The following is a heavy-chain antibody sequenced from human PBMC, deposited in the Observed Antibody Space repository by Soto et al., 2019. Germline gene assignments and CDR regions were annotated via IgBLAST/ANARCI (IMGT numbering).Heavy chain of an antibody. Sequence: SETLSLTCTVSGGSISSYYWSWIRQPPGKGLEWIGYIYYSGSTNYNPSLKSRVTVSVDTSKNQFSLKLSSVTAADTAVYYCARAEITMVRGVISSYGMDVWGQGTTVTVSS. CDR1: GGSISSYY. V-gene: IGHV4-59*01. D-gene: IGHD3-10*01. J-gene: IGHJ6*02. CDR2: IYYSGST. CDR3: ARAEITMVRGVISSYGMDV.